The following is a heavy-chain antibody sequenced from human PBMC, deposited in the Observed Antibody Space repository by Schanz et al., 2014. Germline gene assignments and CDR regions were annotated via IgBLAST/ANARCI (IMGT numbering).Heavy chain of an antibody. Sequence: EVQLLESGGGLIQPGGSLRLSCAASGFIFGSSVMAWVRQAPGKGLEWVSGITGASDHIDYAESVKGRFTISRDNSKNTLFLQMNSLRVEDSAIYYCAKDISDTSGKDDYWGQGTLVTVSS. D-gene: IGHD3-22*01. CDR1: GFIFGSSV. J-gene: IGHJ4*02. CDR2: ITGASDHI. V-gene: IGHV3-23*01. CDR3: AKDISDTSGKDDY.